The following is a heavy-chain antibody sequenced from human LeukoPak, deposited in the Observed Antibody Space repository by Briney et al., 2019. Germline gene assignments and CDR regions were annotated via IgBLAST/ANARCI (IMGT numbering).Heavy chain of an antibody. CDR1: GFTFSDSY. CDR3: VKVDT. V-gene: IGHV3-11*04. D-gene: IGHD5-18*01. J-gene: IGHJ4*02. CDR2: ISNSGSSI. Sequence: PGGSLRLSCAASGFTFSDSYMTWIRQAPGKGLEWVSYISNSGSSIYYADSVKGRFTTSRDNAKSSLYLQMDSLSAEDTAVYYCVKVDTWGQGTLVTVSS.